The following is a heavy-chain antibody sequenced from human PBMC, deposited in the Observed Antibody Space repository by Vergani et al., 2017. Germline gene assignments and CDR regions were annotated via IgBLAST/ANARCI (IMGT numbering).Heavy chain of an antibody. CDR2: LSGSGGST. Sequence: EVQLLESGGGLVQPGGSLRLSCAASGFTFSSYAMSWVRQAPGKRLEWVSALSGSGGSTYDADSVKGRFTISRDNSKNTLYLQMNSLRAEDTAVYYCAKSGLRYFDWLIDYWGQGTLVTVSS. V-gene: IGHV3-23*01. CDR1: GFTFSSYA. D-gene: IGHD3-9*01. CDR3: AKSGLRYFDWLIDY. J-gene: IGHJ4*02.